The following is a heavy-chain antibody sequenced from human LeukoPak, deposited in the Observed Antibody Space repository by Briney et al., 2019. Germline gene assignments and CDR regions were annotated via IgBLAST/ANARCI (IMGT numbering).Heavy chain of an antibody. CDR3: ARDPDYDILTGYYFDY. CDR2: IWYDGSNK. CDR1: GFTFSSYG. J-gene: IGHJ4*02. Sequence: GGSLRLSCAASGFTFSSYGMHWVRQAPGKGLEWVAVIWYDGSNKYYADSVKGRFTISRHNSKNTLYLQMNSLRAEDTAVYYCARDPDYDILTGYYFDYWGQGTLVTVSS. D-gene: IGHD3-9*01. V-gene: IGHV3-33*01.